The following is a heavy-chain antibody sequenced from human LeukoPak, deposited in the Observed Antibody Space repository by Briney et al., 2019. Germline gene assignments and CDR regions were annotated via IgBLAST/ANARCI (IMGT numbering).Heavy chain of an antibody. CDR1: GGSISSGGYY. Sequence: ASETLSLTCTVSGGSISSGGYYWSWIRQHPGKGLEWIGYIYYSGSTYYNPSLKSRVTISVDTSKNQFSLKLSSVTAADTAVYYCAGRATFIAAAGRLRGDWFDPWGQGTLVTVSS. D-gene: IGHD6-13*01. CDR3: AGRATFIAAAGRLRGDWFDP. J-gene: IGHJ5*02. CDR2: IYYSGST. V-gene: IGHV4-31*03.